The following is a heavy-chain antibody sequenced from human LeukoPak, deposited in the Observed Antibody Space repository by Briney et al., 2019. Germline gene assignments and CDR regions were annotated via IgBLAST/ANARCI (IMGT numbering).Heavy chain of an antibody. CDR1: GYTFTGYY. Sequence: SVKVSCKASGYTFTGYYMHWVRQAPGQGLEWMGGIIPIFGTANYAQKFQGRVTITADESTSTAYMELSSLRSEDTAVYYCARSSAFSFIIYYFDYWGQGTLVTVSS. D-gene: IGHD3-10*01. CDR2: IIPIFGTA. J-gene: IGHJ4*02. CDR3: ARSSAFSFIIYYFDY. V-gene: IGHV1-69*13.